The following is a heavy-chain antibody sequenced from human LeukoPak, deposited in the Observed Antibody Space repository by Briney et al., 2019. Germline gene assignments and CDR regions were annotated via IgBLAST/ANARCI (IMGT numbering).Heavy chain of an antibody. V-gene: IGHV3-23*01. Sequence: GGSLRLSCAASGSTFSRYVMGWVRQAPGKGLEWVSSISSSGGSRYYADSVKGRVTISRDNSNNTLYVQMNSLRGDDTAAYYCARGFSGYDWDMFDYWGQGSLVTVSS. CDR1: GSTFSRYV. CDR2: ISSSGGSR. D-gene: IGHD5-12*01. J-gene: IGHJ4*02. CDR3: ARGFSGYDWDMFDY.